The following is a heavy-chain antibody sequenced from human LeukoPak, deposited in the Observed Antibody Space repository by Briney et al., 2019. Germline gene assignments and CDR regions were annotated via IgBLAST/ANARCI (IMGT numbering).Heavy chain of an antibody. Sequence: PGGSLRLSCAASGFTFVGYAMNWVRQAPGKGLEWVSAISGSGDVSYYADSVKGRFTLSRDNSKNTLYLQMNSLRAEDTAVYYCAKDSTYYYGSGSYYDFDYWGQGTLVTVSS. D-gene: IGHD3-10*01. V-gene: IGHV3-23*01. CDR2: ISGSGDVS. CDR3: AKDSTYYYGSGSYYDFDY. J-gene: IGHJ4*02. CDR1: GFTFVGYA.